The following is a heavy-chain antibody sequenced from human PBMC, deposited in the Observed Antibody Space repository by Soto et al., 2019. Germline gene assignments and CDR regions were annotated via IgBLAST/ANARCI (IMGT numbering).Heavy chain of an antibody. D-gene: IGHD2-15*01. CDR2: IYYSGST. Sequence: QVQLQESGPGLVKPSQTLPLTCTVSGGSISSGGYYWSWIRQHPGKGLEWIGYIYYSGSTYYNPSLKSRVTISVDTSKNQFSLKLSSVTAADTAVYYCARERLGYCSGGSCLHNWFDPWGQGTLVTVSS. CDR1: GGSISSGGYY. V-gene: IGHV4-31*03. J-gene: IGHJ5*02. CDR3: ARERLGYCSGGSCLHNWFDP.